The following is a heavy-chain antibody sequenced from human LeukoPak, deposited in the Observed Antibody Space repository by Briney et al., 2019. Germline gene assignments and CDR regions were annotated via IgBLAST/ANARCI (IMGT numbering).Heavy chain of an antibody. D-gene: IGHD3-3*01. CDR2: IHHSGTT. Sequence: SETLSLTCTVSGHSISSAYYWGWIRQSPGKGLEWIGSIHHSGTTYYNVSLKSRLTISIDTPKNQFSLKMTSVTAADTAIYYCARVAQAGISGVVLAPNWFDPWGQGTLVTVSS. CDR1: GHSISSAYY. V-gene: IGHV4-38-2*02. CDR3: ARVAQAGISGVVLAPNWFDP. J-gene: IGHJ5*02.